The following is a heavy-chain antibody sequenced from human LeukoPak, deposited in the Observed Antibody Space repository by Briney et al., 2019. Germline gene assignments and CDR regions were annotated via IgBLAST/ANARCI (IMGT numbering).Heavy chain of an antibody. CDR2: ISAYNGNT. CDR3: ARDGPGSVEYYGSGLQNWFDP. CDR1: GYTFTSYG. D-gene: IGHD3-10*01. Sequence: VASVKVSCKASGYTFTSYGISWVRQAPGQGLEWMGWISAYNGNTNYAQKLQGRVTMTTDTSTSTAYMELRSLRSDDTAVYYCARDGPGSVEYYGSGLQNWFDPWGQGTLVTVSS. V-gene: IGHV1-18*01. J-gene: IGHJ5*02.